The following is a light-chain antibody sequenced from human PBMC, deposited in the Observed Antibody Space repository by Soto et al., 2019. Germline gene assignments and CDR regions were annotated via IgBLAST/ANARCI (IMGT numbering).Light chain of an antibody. J-gene: IGLJ3*02. CDR1: SSDVGGYNY. CDR3: SSYTSNSTGV. Sequence: QSALTQPASVSGSPGQSITISCTGTSSDVGGYNYVSWYQQYPGKAPKFMIYEVSNRPSGVSNRFSGSKSGNTASLTISWLQAEDEADYYCSSYTSNSTGVFGGGTKLTVL. CDR2: EVS. V-gene: IGLV2-14*01.